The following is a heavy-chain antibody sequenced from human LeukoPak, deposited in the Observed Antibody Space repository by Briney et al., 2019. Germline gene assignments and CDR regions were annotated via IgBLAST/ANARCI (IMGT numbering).Heavy chain of an antibody. CDR2: IYYSGST. J-gene: IGHJ6*02. V-gene: IGHV4-59*06. D-gene: IGHD3-10*01. Sequence: SETLSLTCTVSGDSISTYYWSWIRQHPGKGLEWIGYIYYSGSTYYNPSLKSRVTISVDTSKNQFSLKLSSVTAADTAVYYCARVSSGLYYYYGMDVWGQGTTVTVSS. CDR1: GDSISTYY. CDR3: ARVSSGLYYYYGMDV.